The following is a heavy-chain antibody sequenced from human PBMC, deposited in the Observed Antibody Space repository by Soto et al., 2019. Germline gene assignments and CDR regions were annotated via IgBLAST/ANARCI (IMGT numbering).Heavy chain of an antibody. CDR3: ARDVSPGSRSLYLDAFDI. CDR2: INRDGSKK. Sequence: EVQLEESGGDLVQPGGSLRLSCAASGFTLSAYWMTWFRQAPGKGLEWVANINRDGSKKSYLDSVRGRFTISRDNVGNSLYLQMDSLRADDTALYYCARDVSPGSRSLYLDAFDIWCQGTMVTVSS. CDR1: GFTLSAYW. D-gene: IGHD3-10*01. V-gene: IGHV3-7*05. J-gene: IGHJ3*02.